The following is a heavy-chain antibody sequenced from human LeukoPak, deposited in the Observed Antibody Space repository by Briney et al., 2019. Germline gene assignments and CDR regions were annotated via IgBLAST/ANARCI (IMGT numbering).Heavy chain of an antibody. V-gene: IGHV3-74*01. D-gene: IGHD4-17*01. Sequence: GGSLRLSCAASGFTFSHYWMHWVRQAPGKGLVWVSHINSDGSTTSYADSVKGRFTFSRDNAKNTLFLQMSSLRVEDTAVYYCVRVGWETTGPNGGQGALVTVSS. CDR3: VRVGWETTGPN. CDR1: GFTFSHYW. CDR2: INSDGSTT. J-gene: IGHJ4*02.